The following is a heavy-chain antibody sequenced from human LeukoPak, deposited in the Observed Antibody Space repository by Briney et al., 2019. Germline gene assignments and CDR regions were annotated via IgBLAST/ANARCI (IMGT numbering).Heavy chain of an antibody. CDR3: AKGGLIAYFDY. J-gene: IGHJ4*02. V-gene: IGHV3-23*01. CDR2: ISGSDDST. Sequence: GGSLRLSCAASGLTFSSYAMRWVRQAPGKGLEWVSAISGSDDSTYYADSVKGRFTISRDNSKNTLYLQMDSLRAEDTALYYCAKGGLIAYFDYWGQGTLVTVSS. D-gene: IGHD3-16*02. CDR1: GLTFSSYA.